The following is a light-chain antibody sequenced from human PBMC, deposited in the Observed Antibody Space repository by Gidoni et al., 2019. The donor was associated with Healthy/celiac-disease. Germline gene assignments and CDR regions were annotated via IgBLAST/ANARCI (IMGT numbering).Light chain of an antibody. Sequence: SSVLTQPSSVSADPGKTARSTCGGNKIGSKSVHWYKQKPGQAPVLVIYYDSDRPSGIPERFSGSNTGNTATLTSSRVEAGDDDDYYCQVWNSSSGVFGGGTKLTVL. J-gene: IGLJ3*02. V-gene: IGLV3-21*04. CDR1: KIGSKS. CDR3: QVWNSSSGV. CDR2: YDS.